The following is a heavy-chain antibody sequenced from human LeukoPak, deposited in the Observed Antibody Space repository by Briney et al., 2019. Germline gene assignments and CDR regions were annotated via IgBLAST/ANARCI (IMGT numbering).Heavy chain of an antibody. Sequence: GGSLRLSCAASGFTFSNYWMNWVRQAPGKGLEWVANIKQDGSETYYVDSGRGRFTISRDNAKNSLYLQMNSLRTDDIALYYCAKETIYCSGGSCYHAAFDLWGQGTMVTVSS. CDR2: IKQDGSET. D-gene: IGHD2-15*01. J-gene: IGHJ3*01. CDR1: GFTFSNYW. CDR3: AKETIYCSGGSCYHAAFDL. V-gene: IGHV3-7*03.